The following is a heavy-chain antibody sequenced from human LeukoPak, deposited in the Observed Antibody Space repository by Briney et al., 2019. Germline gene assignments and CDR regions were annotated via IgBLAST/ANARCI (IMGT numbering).Heavy chain of an antibody. Sequence: PGGSLRLSCAASGFSFSSYGMHWVGQAPGKGLEWVAYIWYDGSKKEYANSVKGRFTISRYTSKSTVYLQMNSLRPEDTAVYYCVRDLLGLPREYFDSWGQGTLLTVSS. CDR2: IWYDGSKK. D-gene: IGHD3-16*01. J-gene: IGHJ4*02. CDR3: VRDLLGLPREYFDS. V-gene: IGHV3-30*02. CDR1: GFSFSSYG.